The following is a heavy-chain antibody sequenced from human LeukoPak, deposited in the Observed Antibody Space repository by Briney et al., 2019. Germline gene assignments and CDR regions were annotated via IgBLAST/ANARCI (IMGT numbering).Heavy chain of an antibody. V-gene: IGHV3-33*06. Sequence: GGSLRLSCAASGFTFSSYGMHWVRQAPGKGLEWVAVIWYDGSNKYYADSVKGRFTISRDNSKNTLYLQMNSLRAEDTAVYYCAKAVMTTVTFLDYWGQGTLVTVSS. CDR3: AKAVMTTVTFLDY. CDR2: IWYDGSNK. D-gene: IGHD4-17*01. CDR1: GFTFSSYG. J-gene: IGHJ4*02.